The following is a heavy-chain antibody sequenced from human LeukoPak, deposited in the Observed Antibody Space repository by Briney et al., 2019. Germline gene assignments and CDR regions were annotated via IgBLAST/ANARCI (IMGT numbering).Heavy chain of an antibody. CDR2: INPNSGGT. Sequence: GASVTVSFKASGYTFTSYGISWVRQAPGQGLEWMGWINPNSGGTNYAQKFQGRVTMTRDTSISTAYMELSRLRSDDTAVYYCARGGYDFWSGYYLDFDYWGQGTLVTVAS. J-gene: IGHJ4*02. V-gene: IGHV1-2*02. D-gene: IGHD3-3*01. CDR3: ARGGYDFWSGYYLDFDY. CDR1: GYTFTSYG.